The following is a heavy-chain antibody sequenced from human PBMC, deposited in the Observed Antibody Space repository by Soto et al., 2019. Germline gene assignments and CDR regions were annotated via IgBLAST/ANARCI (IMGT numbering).Heavy chain of an antibody. D-gene: IGHD3-9*01. J-gene: IGHJ4*02. CDR2: IYHTGTT. CDR1: GGSINSGDYS. V-gene: IGHV4-30-2*01. Sequence: PSEPLSLTCTVSGGSINSGDYSWTWIRQPPGKGLEWIGYIYHTGTTYYNTSLKSRVTISVDRSKNQFSLKLSSVTAADTAVYYCARAFDILTRYYFDYWGQGTLVTVS. CDR3: ARAFDILTRYYFDY.